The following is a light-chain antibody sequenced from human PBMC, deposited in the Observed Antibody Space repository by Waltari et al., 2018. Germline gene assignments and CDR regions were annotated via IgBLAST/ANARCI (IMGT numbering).Light chain of an antibody. J-gene: IGKJ4*01. CDR3: QQYNSYSLLT. CDR2: KAS. V-gene: IGKV1-5*03. Sequence: DIQMTQSPSTLSASVGDRFTITCRASQSSSNWLAWYQQKPGKAPKILIYKASTLESGVPSRFSGSGSGTEFTLTISSLQPDDFATYYCQQYNSYSLLTFGGGTKVEIK. CDR1: QSSSNW.